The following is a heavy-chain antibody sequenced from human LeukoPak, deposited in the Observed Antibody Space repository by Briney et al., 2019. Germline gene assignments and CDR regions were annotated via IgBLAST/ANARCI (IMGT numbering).Heavy chain of an antibody. J-gene: IGHJ3*02. CDR3: ARDDFWSGYRAFDI. V-gene: IGHV4-59*12. Sequence: SETLSLTCTVSGGSISSYYWSWIRQPPGKGLEWIGYIYYSGSTNYNPSLKSRVTISVDTSKNQFSLKVSSVTAADTAVYYCARDDFWSGYRAFDIWGQGTRVTVSS. CDR2: IYYSGST. D-gene: IGHD3-3*01. CDR1: GGSISSYY.